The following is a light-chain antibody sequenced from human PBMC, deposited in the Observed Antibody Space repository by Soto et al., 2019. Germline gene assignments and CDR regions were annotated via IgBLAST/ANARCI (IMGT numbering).Light chain of an antibody. CDR2: GAS. J-gene: IGKJ2*01. Sequence: EIVMTQSPATLSVSPGERATLSCRASQGVSSNLAWYQQKPGQAPRLLIYGASTRATGIPARFSGSGSGTDFSLTISGLQSEDFAVYYCQQYDNWPPYTFGQGTKLEIK. V-gene: IGKV3-15*01. CDR1: QGVSSN. CDR3: QQYDNWPPYT.